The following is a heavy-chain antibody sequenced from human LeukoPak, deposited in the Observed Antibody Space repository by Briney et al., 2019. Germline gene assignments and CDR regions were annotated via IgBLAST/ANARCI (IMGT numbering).Heavy chain of an antibody. J-gene: IGHJ4*02. CDR3: SRTTTNGYFEY. V-gene: IGHV3-7*01. Sequence: GGSLRLSCSASGFTFSSFWMGWVRQAPGKGLEWVASIRWDDERHHVDSVTGRFSVSRDNAKNSLYLQMNSLRAEDTAVYFCSRTTTNGYFEYWGQGALVNVSS. CDR1: GFTFSSFW. D-gene: IGHD1-1*01. CDR2: IRWDDER.